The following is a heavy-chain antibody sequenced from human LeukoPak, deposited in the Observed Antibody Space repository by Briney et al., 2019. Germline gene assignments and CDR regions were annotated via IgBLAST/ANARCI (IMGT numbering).Heavy chain of an antibody. CDR3: TKDPVVVVPAAILGLFDY. CDR1: GFTFSSYA. J-gene: IGHJ4*02. Sequence: GGSLRLSCAASGFTFSSYAMHWVRQAPGKGLEWVAVISYDGSNRYYADSVKGRFTISRDNSKNTLYLQMNSLRAEDTAVYYCTKDPVVVVPAAILGLFDYWGQGTLVTVSS. D-gene: IGHD2-2*01. CDR2: ISYDGSNR. V-gene: IGHV3-30*07.